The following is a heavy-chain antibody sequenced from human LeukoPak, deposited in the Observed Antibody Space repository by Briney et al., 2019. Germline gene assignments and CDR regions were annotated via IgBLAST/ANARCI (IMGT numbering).Heavy chain of an antibody. Sequence: AGGSLRLSCAASGLIFSSYAMSWVRQAPGKGLEWVSALSGSGGTTYYADSVKGRFTISRDNSKNTLYLQMNSLRAEDTAVYYCAKGSPQGVVVVATTLYFDYWGQGTLVTVSS. CDR2: LSGSGGTT. V-gene: IGHV3-23*01. CDR1: GLIFSSYA. D-gene: IGHD2-15*01. CDR3: AKGSPQGVVVVATTLYFDY. J-gene: IGHJ4*02.